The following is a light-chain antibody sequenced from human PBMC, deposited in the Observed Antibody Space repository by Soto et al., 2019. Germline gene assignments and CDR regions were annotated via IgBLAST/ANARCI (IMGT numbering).Light chain of an antibody. CDR3: QQYGSSPLT. J-gene: IGKJ4*01. CDR2: GAS. V-gene: IGKV3-20*01. CDR1: QSVTSSY. Sequence: EIVLTQSPGTLSLSPGERATLSCRASQSVTSSYLAWYQQKPGQAPRLLLYGASSRATGIPDRFSGVGSGTDFTLTISRLEPEVFAVYYCQQYGSSPLTFGGGTKVEI.